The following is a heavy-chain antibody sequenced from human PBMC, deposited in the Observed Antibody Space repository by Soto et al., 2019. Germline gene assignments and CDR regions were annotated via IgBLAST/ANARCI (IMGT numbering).Heavy chain of an antibody. D-gene: IGHD3-10*01. Sequence: SVKVSCKASGGTFSIYGINCVLQSAVQWLEWMGGIIPMFGRTNYAQKFQDRVAITADESTNTAYMELSSLRSEDTAFYYCARETSVRGVIITSSPWFDPWGQGTLVTVSS. CDR2: IIPMFGRT. V-gene: IGHV1-69*13. J-gene: IGHJ5*02. CDR1: GGTFSIYG. CDR3: ARETSVRGVIITSSPWFDP.